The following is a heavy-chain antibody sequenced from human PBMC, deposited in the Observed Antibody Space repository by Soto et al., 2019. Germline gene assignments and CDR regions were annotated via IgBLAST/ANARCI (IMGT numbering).Heavy chain of an antibody. Sequence: GGSLRLSCAASGFTFSSYAMSWVRQAPGKGLEWVSAISGSGGSTYYADSVKGRFTISRDNSKNTLYLQMNSLRAEDTAVYYCAKDREAYDFWSGYWGGGMDVWGQGTTVIVSS. V-gene: IGHV3-23*01. CDR1: GFTFSSYA. CDR3: AKDREAYDFWSGYWGGGMDV. D-gene: IGHD3-3*01. J-gene: IGHJ6*02. CDR2: ISGSGGST.